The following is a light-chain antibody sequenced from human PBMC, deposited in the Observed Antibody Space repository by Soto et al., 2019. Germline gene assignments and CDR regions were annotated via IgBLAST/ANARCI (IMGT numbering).Light chain of an antibody. J-gene: IGKJ4*01. CDR2: GAS. CDR1: QSINNK. Sequence: EIVMTPSPDTLSVSPGERATLSCRASQSINNKFACYQQRPRQAPRLLFYGASTKASNVTARFSGGGAGPEFTLTISSLQSDDFAVYYCQQYHIWPPLTFGGGTRVEIK. V-gene: IGKV3-15*01. CDR3: QQYHIWPPLT.